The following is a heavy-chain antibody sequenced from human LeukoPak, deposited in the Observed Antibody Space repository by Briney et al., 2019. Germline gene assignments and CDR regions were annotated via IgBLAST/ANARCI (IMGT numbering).Heavy chain of an antibody. J-gene: IGHJ4*02. CDR2: TSLAGQT. Sequence: KPSETLSLTCGVSGXSISGTNWWSWVRLPPGHGLEWIGETSLAGQTNYNPSLNGRVTMSLDKSSNQLSLHLTSVTAADTATYFCSRESGPFCPFGYWGQGTLVIVSS. CDR3: SRESGPFCPFGY. D-gene: IGHD1-26*01. V-gene: IGHV4/OR15-8*02. CDR1: GXSISGTNW.